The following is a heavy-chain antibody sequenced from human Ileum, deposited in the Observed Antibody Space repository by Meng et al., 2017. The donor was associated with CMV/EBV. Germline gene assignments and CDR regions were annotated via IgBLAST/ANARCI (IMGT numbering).Heavy chain of an antibody. CDR2: INPNSGDT. Sequence: ASVKVSCKASGYIFTAYFIHWLRQAPGQGLEWMGWINPNSGDTKYAQKFQGRVAMTRDTSSSTAYMELTRLTSDDTAVYYCDRPRRSGNYLEDVWGQGPTVTVSS. CDR3: DRPRRSGNYLEDV. CDR1: GYIFTAYF. D-gene: IGHD1-26*01. V-gene: IGHV1-2*02. J-gene: IGHJ6*02.